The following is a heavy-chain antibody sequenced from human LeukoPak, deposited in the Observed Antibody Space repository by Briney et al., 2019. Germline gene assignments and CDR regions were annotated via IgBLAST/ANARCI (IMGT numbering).Heavy chain of an antibody. J-gene: IGHJ6*02. CDR3: ARDRILTGPTTDYGMDV. CDR2: IIPIFGTA. V-gene: IGHV1-69*05. Sequence: ASVKVSCKASGGTFSSYAISWVRQAPGQGLEWMGGIIPIFGTANYAQKFQGRVTMTTDTSTSTAYMELRSLRSDDTAVYYCARDRILTGPTTDYGMDVWGQGTTVTISS. CDR1: GGTFSSYA. D-gene: IGHD3-9*01.